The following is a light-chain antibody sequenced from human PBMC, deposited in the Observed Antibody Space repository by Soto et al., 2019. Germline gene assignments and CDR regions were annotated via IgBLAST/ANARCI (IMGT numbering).Light chain of an antibody. V-gene: IGKV1-9*01. J-gene: IGKJ5*01. Sequence: IQLTQSPSSLSASVGDRVDITCRASQGINSDLAWCQQKPGKAPKLLIFAAFSLENGVPSRFSGSGSGTDFTLTISSLEPEDFAVYYCQQRSNWRGVTFGQGTRLEIK. CDR3: QQRSNWRGVT. CDR2: AAF. CDR1: QGINSD.